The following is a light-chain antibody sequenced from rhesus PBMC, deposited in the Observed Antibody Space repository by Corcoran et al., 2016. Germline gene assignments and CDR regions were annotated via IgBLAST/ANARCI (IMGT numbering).Light chain of an antibody. Sequence: QAALTQSPSVSGSPGQSVTISCTGTSSDIGGYNRVSWYQQHPGKAPKLMIYEVSKRPSGVSDRFSGSKSGNTTSLTISGLQAADEADYYCSSYASSSAYYIFGAGTRLTVL. CDR2: EVS. CDR3: SSYASSSAYYI. CDR1: SSDIGGYNR. V-gene: IGLV2-13*02. J-gene: IGLJ1*01.